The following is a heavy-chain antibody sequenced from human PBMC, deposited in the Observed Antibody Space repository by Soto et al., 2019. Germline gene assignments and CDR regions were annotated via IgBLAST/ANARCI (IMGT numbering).Heavy chain of an antibody. V-gene: IGHV3-23*01. J-gene: IGHJ4*02. CDR3: ARDNDDFWSGPGSPRCFDY. CDR2: ISGSGGST. CDR1: GFTFSSYA. Sequence: GSLRLSCAASGFTFSSYAMICVRQAPGKGLEWVSAISGSGGSTYYADSVKGRFTISRDNSKNTRYLQMNSLRAEDTAVYYCARDNDDFWSGPGSPRCFDYWGQGTLVTVSS. D-gene: IGHD3-3*01.